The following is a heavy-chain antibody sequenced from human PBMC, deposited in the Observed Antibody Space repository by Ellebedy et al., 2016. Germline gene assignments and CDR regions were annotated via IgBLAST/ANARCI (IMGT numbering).Heavy chain of an antibody. V-gene: IGHV1-8*01. CDR2: MNPNSGNT. CDR1: GYTFTSYD. D-gene: IGHD3-3*01. CDR3: ARVLRFLEWSELYYYYYMDV. J-gene: IGHJ6*03. Sequence: ASVKVSCXASGYTFTSYDINWVRQATGQGLEWMGWMNPNSGNTGYAQKFQGRVTMTRNTSISTAYMELSSLRSEDTAVYYCARVLRFLEWSELYYYYYMDVWGKGTTVTVSS.